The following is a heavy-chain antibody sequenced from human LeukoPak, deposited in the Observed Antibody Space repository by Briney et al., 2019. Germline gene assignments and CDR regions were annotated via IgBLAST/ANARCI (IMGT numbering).Heavy chain of an antibody. V-gene: IGHV4-59*01. CDR3: AKTVRQWLANNAFAI. D-gene: IGHD6-19*01. CDR1: GGSISGYY. J-gene: IGHJ3*02. CDR2: IYSSGST. Sequence: SETLSLTCTVSGGSISGYYWTWIRQPPGKGLEWIGYIYSSGSTNYNPSLGSRVTISVDTSKNQFSLKLTSVTAADTAVYYCAKTVRQWLANNAFAIWGQGTMVTVSS.